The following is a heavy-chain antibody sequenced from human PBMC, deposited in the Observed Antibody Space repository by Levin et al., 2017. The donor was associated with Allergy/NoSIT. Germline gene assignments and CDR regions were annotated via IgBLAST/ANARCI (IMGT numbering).Heavy chain of an antibody. CDR1: GFTFSSYG. CDR3: ARDIMAVAGTAPFDY. V-gene: IGHV3-33*01. J-gene: IGHJ4*02. D-gene: IGHD6-19*01. Sequence: GESLKISCAASGFTFSSYGMHWVRQAPGKGLEWVAVIWYDGSNKYYADSVKGRFTISRDNSKNTLYLQMNSLRAEDTAVYYCARDIMAVAGTAPFDYWGQGTLVTVSS. CDR2: IWYDGSNK.